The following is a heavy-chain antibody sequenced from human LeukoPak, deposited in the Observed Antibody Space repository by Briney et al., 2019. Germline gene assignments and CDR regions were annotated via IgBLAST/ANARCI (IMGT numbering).Heavy chain of an antibody. Sequence: GESLKISYKGSEYSFTNYWIGWVRQMPGKGLEWMGIIYPCDSDTRYSPSFQGQVTISADKSISTAYLQWSSLKASDTAMYYCAREKLEYSRSYGYWGQGTLVTVSS. CDR1: EYSFTNYW. CDR2: IYPCDSDT. J-gene: IGHJ4*02. V-gene: IGHV5-51*01. CDR3: AREKLEYSRSYGY. D-gene: IGHD2/OR15-2a*01.